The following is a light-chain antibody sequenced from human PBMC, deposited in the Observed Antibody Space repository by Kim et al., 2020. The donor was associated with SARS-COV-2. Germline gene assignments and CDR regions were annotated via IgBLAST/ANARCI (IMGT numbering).Light chain of an antibody. CDR2: AAS. CDR3: HQYYSYPIT. V-gene: IGKV1-8*01. Sequence: SSTGERVTINCRASDVISSYLAWYQQKPGKAPKLLIYAASTLQSGVPSGFSGSGSGTDFTLTISCLQSEDFATYYCHQYYSYPITFAQGTRLEIK. J-gene: IGKJ5*01. CDR1: DVISSY.